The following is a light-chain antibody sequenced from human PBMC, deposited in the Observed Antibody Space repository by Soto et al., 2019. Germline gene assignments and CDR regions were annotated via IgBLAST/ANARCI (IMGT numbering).Light chain of an antibody. CDR3: MHGTHWPRT. CDR2: KVS. Sequence: VVMTQSPLSLPVTLGQPASISCRSSQSLGYSDAKTYLSGVQQRPGQSPRRLSYKVSNRDSGVPDRFSGSRSGTDFPLKISRVEAEDVGVYYCMHGTHWPRTFGQGTKVEI. CDR1: QSLGYSDAKTY. J-gene: IGKJ1*01. V-gene: IGKV2-30*01.